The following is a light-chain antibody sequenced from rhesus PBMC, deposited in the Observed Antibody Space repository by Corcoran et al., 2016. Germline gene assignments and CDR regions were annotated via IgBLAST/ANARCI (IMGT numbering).Light chain of an antibody. CDR2: GAS. J-gene: IGKJ1*01. CDR3: QQSSNLWA. CDR1: QRVGSY. Sequence: ETVVTQSPATLSLSPGERATLACRASQRVGSYLAWYQQKPGQAPRLRIYGASSRATGIPDRFSGSGSGTDFTLTISSLEPEDVGVYYCQQSSNLWAFGQWTKVEIK. V-gene: IGKV3-24*04.